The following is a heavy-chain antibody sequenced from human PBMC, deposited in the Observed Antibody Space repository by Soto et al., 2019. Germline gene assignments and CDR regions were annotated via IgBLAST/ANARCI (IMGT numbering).Heavy chain of an antibody. Sequence: QVQLVQSGAEVKKPGSSVKVSCKASGGTFSSYAISWVRQAPGQGLEWMGGIIPIFGTANYAQKFQGRVTITGDDSKSTAYMELSSLRSEDTAVYYCARDRSRLDFWSGYYPHYYYYYGMDVWGQGTTVTVSS. CDR2: IIPIFGTA. CDR1: GGTFSSYA. V-gene: IGHV1-69*01. D-gene: IGHD3-3*01. J-gene: IGHJ6*02. CDR3: ARDRSRLDFWSGYYPHYYYYYGMDV.